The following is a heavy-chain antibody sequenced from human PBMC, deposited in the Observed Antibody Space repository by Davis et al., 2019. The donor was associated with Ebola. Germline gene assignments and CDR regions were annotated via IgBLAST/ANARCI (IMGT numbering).Heavy chain of an antibody. V-gene: IGHV3-30*03. J-gene: IGHJ6*04. CDR3: ARETDGMDG. CDR1: GFTFSSYG. CDR2: ISYDGSDK. Sequence: GGSLRLSCVASGFTFSSYGMHWVRQAPGKGLEWVAVISYDGSDKYYADSVKGRFTISRDNSKNTQYLQMNSLRGEDTAVYYCARETDGMDGWGKGTTVTVSS.